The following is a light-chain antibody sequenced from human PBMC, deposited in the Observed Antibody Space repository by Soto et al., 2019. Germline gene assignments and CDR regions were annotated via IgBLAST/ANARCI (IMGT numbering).Light chain of an antibody. V-gene: IGLV2-8*01. CDR3: SSYAGSNTFV. CDR1: SSDVGGYDS. Sequence: QSVLTQPPSASGSPGQSVTISCSGTSSDVGGYDSVSWYQHHPGKVPKLIIFDDDKWPSGVPDRFSGFKSGNTASLTVSGLRAEDEADYYCSSYAGSNTFVFGTGTKVTVL. CDR2: DDD. J-gene: IGLJ1*01.